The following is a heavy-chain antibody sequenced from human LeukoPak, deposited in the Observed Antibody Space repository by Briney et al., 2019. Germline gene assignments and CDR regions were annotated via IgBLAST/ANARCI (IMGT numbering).Heavy chain of an antibody. V-gene: IGHV5-51*01. CDR2: IYLGDSDT. CDR1: GYSFTSYW. J-gene: IGHJ4*02. Sequence: GESLKISCKGSGYSFTSYWIGWVRQMPGKGLEWMGIIYLGDSDTGYSPSFQGQVTISADKSISTAYLQWSSLKASDTAMYYCARHGKLYSGSHYFDYWGQGTLVTVSS. D-gene: IGHD1-26*01. CDR3: ARHGKLYSGSHYFDY.